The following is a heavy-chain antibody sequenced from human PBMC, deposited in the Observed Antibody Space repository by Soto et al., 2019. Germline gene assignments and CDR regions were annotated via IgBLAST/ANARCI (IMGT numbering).Heavy chain of an antibody. CDR3: AKGVSQYTPLALFDY. CDR1: GFTFSSYA. D-gene: IGHD5-18*01. V-gene: IGHV3-23*01. Sequence: VGSLRLSCAASGFTFSSYAMSWVRQAPGKGLEWVSTVSGSDGRTYSTDSVKGRLTISRDNSRNTAYLQMNSLRVEDTAVYYCAKGVSQYTPLALFDYWGRGTLVTVSS. J-gene: IGHJ4*02. CDR2: VSGSDGRT.